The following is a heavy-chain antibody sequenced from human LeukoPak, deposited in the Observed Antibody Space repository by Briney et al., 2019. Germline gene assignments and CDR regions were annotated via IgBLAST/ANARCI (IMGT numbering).Heavy chain of an antibody. V-gene: IGHV1-69*13. Sequence: SVKVSCKASGGTFSSYAISWVRQAPGQGLEWMGGIIPIFGTANYAQKFQGRVTITADESTSTAYMELSSLRSEDTAVYYCASSPPILYGSGSYSVHFDYWGQGTLVTVSS. CDR3: ASSPPILYGSGSYSVHFDY. J-gene: IGHJ4*02. CDR1: GGTFSSYA. D-gene: IGHD3-10*01. CDR2: IIPIFGTA.